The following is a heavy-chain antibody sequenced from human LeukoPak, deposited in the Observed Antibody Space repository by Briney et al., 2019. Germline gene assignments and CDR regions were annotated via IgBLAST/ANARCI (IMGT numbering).Heavy chain of an antibody. V-gene: IGHV1-69*01. CDR2: IVPIFGTA. J-gene: IGHJ4*02. CDR1: GGTFSSYA. CDR3: ASGVDQEFDY. Sequence: GASVKVSCKASGGTFSSYAISWVRQAPGQGLEWMGGIVPIFGTANYAQKFQGRVTITADESTSTAYMELSSLRSEDTAVYYCASGVDQEFDYWGQGTLVTVSS. D-gene: IGHD3/OR15-3a*01.